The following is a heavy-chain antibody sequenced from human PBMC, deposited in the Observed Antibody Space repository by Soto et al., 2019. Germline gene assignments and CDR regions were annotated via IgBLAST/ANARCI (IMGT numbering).Heavy chain of an antibody. Sequence: ASVKVSFKASGYTFTSYGISWVRQAPGQGLEWMGWISACNGNTKYAQKFHDRVTITTDTSADTAYMEVSSLRSEDTAVYYCARSEETYNDVLTGYSRLGYFDYWGQG. CDR2: ISACNGNT. J-gene: IGHJ4*02. CDR3: ARSEETYNDVLTGYSRLGYFDY. D-gene: IGHD3-9*01. CDR1: GYTFTSYG. V-gene: IGHV1-18*01.